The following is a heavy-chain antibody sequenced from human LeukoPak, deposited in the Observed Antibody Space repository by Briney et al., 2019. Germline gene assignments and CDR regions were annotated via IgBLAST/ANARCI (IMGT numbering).Heavy chain of an antibody. V-gene: IGHV4-4*07. CDR1: GASISSYY. CDR2: LYISGST. J-gene: IGHJ6*02. CDR3: ARGTTILKMDV. D-gene: IGHD4-11*01. Sequence: SETLSLTCTVSGASISSYYYNWIRQTAGRGLEWIGRLYISGSTDYNPSLKSRVTISVDTSKNQFSLKLSSVTAADTAVYFCARGTTILKMDVWGQGTTVTVSS.